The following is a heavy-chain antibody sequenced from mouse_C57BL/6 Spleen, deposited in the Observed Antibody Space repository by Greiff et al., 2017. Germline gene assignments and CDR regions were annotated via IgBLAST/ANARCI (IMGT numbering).Heavy chain of an antibody. CDR2: ISYDGSN. V-gene: IGHV3-6*01. J-gene: IGHJ2*01. CDR3: ARAGSGYFGY. Sequence: EVQRVESGPGLVKPSQSLSLTCSVTGYSITSGYYWYWILQFPGNKLEWLGYISYDGSNKYNPSLKNRISITRDTSKNPFFLKLTSVTTEDTATYYCARAGSGYFGYWGQGATLTVSS. CDR1: GYSITSGYY. D-gene: IGHD3-2*02.